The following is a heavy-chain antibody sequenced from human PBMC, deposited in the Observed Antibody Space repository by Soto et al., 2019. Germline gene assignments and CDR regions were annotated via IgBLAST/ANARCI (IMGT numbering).Heavy chain of an antibody. CDR2: IYPGDSDT. D-gene: IGHD6-13*01. V-gene: IGHV5-51*01. Sequence: GESLKISCKGSGYSFTSYWIGWVRQMPGKGLEWMGIIYPGDSDTRYSPSFQGQVTISADKSISTAYLQWSSLKASDTAMYYCARGEQQQLAQQEYFQHWGQGTLVTVSS. J-gene: IGHJ1*01. CDR3: ARGEQQQLAQQEYFQH. CDR1: GYSFTSYW.